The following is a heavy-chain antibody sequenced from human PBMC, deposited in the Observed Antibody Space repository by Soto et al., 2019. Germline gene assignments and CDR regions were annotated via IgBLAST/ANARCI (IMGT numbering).Heavy chain of an antibody. CDR3: ERHTSTVNILDY. J-gene: IGHJ4*02. Sequence: SETLSLTCTVSGGSVSPYYWSWIRQPPGKGLEWIGYIYSFGSTNYNASLESRVSMSVDTSKNQVSLKLTSVTVADTAVYYCERHTSTVNILDYWGQGTLVTVPS. CDR1: GGSVSPYY. D-gene: IGHD4-17*01. CDR2: IYSFGST. V-gene: IGHV4-59*08.